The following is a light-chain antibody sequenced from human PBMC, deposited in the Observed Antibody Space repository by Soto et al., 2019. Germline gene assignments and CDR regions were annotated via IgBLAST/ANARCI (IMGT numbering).Light chain of an antibody. Sequence: EIVMTQSPATLSVSPGERATLSCRASQSVSSNLAWYQQKPGQAPRLLIYDISARATGIPDRFSGSGSGTDFTLTISRLEPEDFAVYYCQQYGSSGTFGQGTKVDIK. V-gene: IGKV3-20*01. J-gene: IGKJ1*01. CDR2: DIS. CDR1: QSVSSN. CDR3: QQYGSSGT.